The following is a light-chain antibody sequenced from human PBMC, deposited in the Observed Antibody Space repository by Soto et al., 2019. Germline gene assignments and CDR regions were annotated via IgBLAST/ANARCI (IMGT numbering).Light chain of an antibody. CDR3: QQYGSSAPIT. V-gene: IGKV3-20*01. CDR2: ATS. Sequence: EIVLTQSPDTLTLSPGESATLSCRASQSISTNLAWYQHKPGQAXRLLIYATSTRATGIPARFSGSGSGTDFTLTISRLEPEDFALYYCQQYGSSAPITFGQGTRLEIK. CDR1: QSISTN. J-gene: IGKJ5*01.